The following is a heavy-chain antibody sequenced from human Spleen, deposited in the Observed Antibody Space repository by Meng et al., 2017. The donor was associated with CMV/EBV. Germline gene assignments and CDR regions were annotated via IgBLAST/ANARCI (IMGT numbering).Heavy chain of an antibody. D-gene: IGHD4-23*01. CDR3: AREQRGGGWFDP. J-gene: IGHJ5*02. V-gene: IGHV4-61*01. CDR1: GGSVSTGSYY. CDR2: IYYSGST. Sequence: TVYGGSVSTGSYYWSWLRQPPGKGLEWIGYIYYSGSTNYNPSLKTRVTMSLDTSKSQFSLKLSSVTAADTAFYYCAREQRGGGWFDPWGQGTLVTVSS.